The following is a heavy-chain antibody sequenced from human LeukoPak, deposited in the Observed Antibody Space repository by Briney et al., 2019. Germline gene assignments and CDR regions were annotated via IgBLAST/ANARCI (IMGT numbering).Heavy chain of an antibody. J-gene: IGHJ4*02. CDR1: GFTFSSYA. D-gene: IGHD1-14*01. Sequence: PGGSLRLSCAASGFTFSSYAMSWVRQAPGKGLEWVSSIGGSSSSIYYADSLKGRFTISRDNAKNSLYLQMNSLRAEDTAVYYCAREESEGFDYWGQGALVTVSS. CDR3: AREESEGFDY. V-gene: IGHV3-21*01. CDR2: IGGSSSSI.